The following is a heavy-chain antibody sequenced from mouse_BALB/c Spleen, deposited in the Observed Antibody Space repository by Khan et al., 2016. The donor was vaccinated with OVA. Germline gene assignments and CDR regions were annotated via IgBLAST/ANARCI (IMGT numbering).Heavy chain of an antibody. Sequence: VQLKQSGAELVKPGASVKLSCTASGFNIKDTYLHWVKQRPEQGLEWIGRIAPATGNAQYDPKFQGKATLTSDTSSNTSYLQFNSLTSEDTAVYYCARPSYDPRDFEVWGAGTTVTVSS. D-gene: IGHD2-3*01. V-gene: IGHV14-3*02. J-gene: IGHJ1*01. CDR1: GFNIKDTY. CDR3: ARPSYDPRDFEV. CDR2: IAPATGNA.